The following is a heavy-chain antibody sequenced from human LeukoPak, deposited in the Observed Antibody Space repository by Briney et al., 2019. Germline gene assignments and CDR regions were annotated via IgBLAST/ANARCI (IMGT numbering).Heavy chain of an antibody. V-gene: IGHV3-64*01. D-gene: IGHD1-26*01. CDR2: ITSDGGST. CDR3: AKAENGGIYSY. CDR1: GFTFSTSA. J-gene: IGHJ4*02. Sequence: PGGSLRLSCTASGFTFSTSAMHWVRQAPGKGPEYVSAITSDGGSTYYAQSVKGRFTISRDNSKNTLFLQMGSLRAEDMAVYYCAKAENGGIYSYWGQGTLVTVSS.